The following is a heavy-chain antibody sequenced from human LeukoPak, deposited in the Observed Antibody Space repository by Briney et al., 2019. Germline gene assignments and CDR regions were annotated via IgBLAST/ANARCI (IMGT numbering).Heavy chain of an antibody. J-gene: IGHJ5*02. CDR3: ARGGYYYDSSGYPSA. CDR2: INPNSGGT. CDR1: GYTFTGYY. Sequence: ASVKVSCKASGYTFTGYYMHWVRQAPGQGLEWMGWINPNSGGTNYAQKFRGRVTMTRDTSISTAYMELSRLRSDDTAVYYCARGGYYYDSSGYPSAWGQGTLVTVSS. V-gene: IGHV1-2*02. D-gene: IGHD3-22*01.